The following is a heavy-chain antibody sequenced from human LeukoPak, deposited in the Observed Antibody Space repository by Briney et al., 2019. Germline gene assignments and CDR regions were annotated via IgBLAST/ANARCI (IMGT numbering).Heavy chain of an antibody. CDR2: ISGSGNST. J-gene: IGHJ6*03. CDR3: ARDFQTHPTEYYYYMDD. CDR1: GFTFSSYA. Sequence: GGSLRLSCAASGFTFSSYAMSWVRQAPGKGLEWASAISGSGNSTYYADSVKGRFTISRDNSKNTLYLQMNSLRAEDTAVYYCARDFQTHPTEYYYYMDDWGKGTTVTVSS. V-gene: IGHV3-23*01.